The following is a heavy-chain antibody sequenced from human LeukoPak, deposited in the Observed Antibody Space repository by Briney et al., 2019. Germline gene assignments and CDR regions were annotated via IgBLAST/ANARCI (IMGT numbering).Heavy chain of an antibody. CDR1: GGSISSSSYY. Sequence: SETLSLTCTVSGGSISSSSYYWGWIRQPPGKGLEWIGSIYYSGSTYYNPTLKSRVTISVDTSKNQCSLKLSSVTAADTAVYYCATDKYSFDYWGQGTLVTVSS. CDR2: IYYSGST. D-gene: IGHD5-18*01. J-gene: IGHJ4*02. V-gene: IGHV4-39*07. CDR3: ATDKYSFDY.